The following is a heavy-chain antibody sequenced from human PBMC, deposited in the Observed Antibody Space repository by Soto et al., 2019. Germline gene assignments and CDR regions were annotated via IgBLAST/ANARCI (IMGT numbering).Heavy chain of an antibody. D-gene: IGHD3-16*01. CDR1: GFKFSNYA. Sequence: GGSLRLSCAASGFKFSNYAMSWVRQAPGKGLEWVSLISATGGGTYYADSVKGRFTISRDNSHNTLYLQVHSLTAEDTAVYYCAKDGRAGGNSAFYFDFWGQGAQVTVYS. V-gene: IGHV3-23*01. CDR2: ISATGGGT. CDR3: AKDGRAGGNSAFYFDF. J-gene: IGHJ4*02.